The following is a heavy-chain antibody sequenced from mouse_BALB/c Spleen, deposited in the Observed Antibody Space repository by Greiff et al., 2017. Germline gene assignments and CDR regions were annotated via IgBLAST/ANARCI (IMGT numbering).Heavy chain of an antibody. Sequence: VQLQQSGAELVRPGASVKLSCKAFGYAFTDYEMHWVKQTPGHGLEWIGAIHPGSGGTAYNQKFKGKATLTADKSSSTAYMELSSLASDDSAVYYCTSNVSSYWYFDVWGAGTTVTVSS. CDR1: GYAFTDYE. CDR2: IHPGSGGT. V-gene: IGHV1-15*01. J-gene: IGHJ1*01. D-gene: IGHD1-1*01. CDR3: TSNVSSYWYFDV.